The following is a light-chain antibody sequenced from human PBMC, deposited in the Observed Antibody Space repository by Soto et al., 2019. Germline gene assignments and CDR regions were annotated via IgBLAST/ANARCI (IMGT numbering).Light chain of an antibody. CDR2: GAS. J-gene: IGKJ2*01. V-gene: IGKV3-15*01. CDR1: QSVSSN. Sequence: EIVMTQSPATLSVSPGERATLSCRASQSVSSNLAWYQQKPGQAPRLLLYGASTRATGIPGRFSGSGSETEFTLTIASLQSEDFAVYYWKPHNYWPSFAEGTKLEIK. CDR3: KPHNYWPS.